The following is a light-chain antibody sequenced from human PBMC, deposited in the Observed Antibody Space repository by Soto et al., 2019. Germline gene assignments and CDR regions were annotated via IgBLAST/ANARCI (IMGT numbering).Light chain of an antibody. CDR1: QSISTW. CDR2: DVS. CDR3: QQYNDNPWT. V-gene: IGKV1-5*01. J-gene: IGKJ1*01. Sequence: DIQMTQSPSTLSASVGDGVTLSCRASQSISTWLAWYQKTPGKAPKLLIYDVSSLESGVPSRFSGSGSGTEFTLTISSLQPDDFATYYCQQYNDNPWTFGQGTKVEIK.